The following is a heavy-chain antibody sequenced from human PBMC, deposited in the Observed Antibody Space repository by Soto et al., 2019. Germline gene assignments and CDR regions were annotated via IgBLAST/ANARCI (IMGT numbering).Heavy chain of an antibody. Sequence: LSLTCTVSVSSINSSGYYWGWIRQPPGKGLEWIGSMFYGVSTYYNPSLKSRVTVSVDTSKNQFSLNLRSVTAADTAVYYCARLPSRHLVDYWGQGTLVTVSS. CDR3: ARLPSRHLVDY. CDR1: VSSINSSGYY. CDR2: MFYGVST. D-gene: IGHD3-3*02. V-gene: IGHV4-39*01. J-gene: IGHJ4*02.